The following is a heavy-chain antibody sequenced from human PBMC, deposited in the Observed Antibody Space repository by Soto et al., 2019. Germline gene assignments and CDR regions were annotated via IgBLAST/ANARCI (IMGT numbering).Heavy chain of an antibody. CDR1: GFTFSSYA. Sequence: EVQLLESGGGLVQPGGSLRLSCAASGFTFSSYAMRWVRQAPGKGLEWVSAISGSGGRTYYADSVKGRFTISRDNSKNTLYLQMNSLRAEDTAVYYCAKGSAHYYSDSSVYYLDYWGQGTLVTVSS. J-gene: IGHJ4*02. V-gene: IGHV3-23*01. CDR3: AKGSAHYYSDSSVYYLDY. D-gene: IGHD3-22*01. CDR2: ISGSGGRT.